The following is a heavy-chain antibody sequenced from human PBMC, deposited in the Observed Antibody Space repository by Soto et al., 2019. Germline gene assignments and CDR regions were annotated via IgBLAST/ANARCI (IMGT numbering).Heavy chain of an antibody. D-gene: IGHD1-1*01. CDR3: ARWDGYADL. V-gene: IGHV3-23*01. J-gene: IGHJ4*01. CDR1: GFSVSTYS. Sequence: EVQLLESGGGLVQPGGSLRLSCAASGFSVSTYSFAWVRQTPAKGLAWVSGISVSGDTTFYIVSVRGRFTISRDTSKNTLDLQMHSLRVEDSAVYFCARWDGYADLWGHGTLVTVSS. CDR2: ISVSGDTT.